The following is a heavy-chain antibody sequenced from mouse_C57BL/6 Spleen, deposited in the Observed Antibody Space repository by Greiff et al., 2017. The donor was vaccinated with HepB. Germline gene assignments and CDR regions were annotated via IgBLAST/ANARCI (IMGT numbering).Heavy chain of an antibody. CDR1: GYAFSSSW. CDR3: ASSGYRRVDYAMDY. D-gene: IGHD3-2*02. V-gene: IGHV1-82*01. CDR2: IYPGDGDT. J-gene: IGHJ4*01. Sequence: VQLQQSGPELVKPGASVKISCKASGYAFSSSWMNWVKQRPGKGLEWIGRIYPGDGDTNYNGKFKGKATLTADKSSSKAYMQLSSLTSEDSAVYFCASSGYRRVDYAMDYWGQGSSVTVSS.